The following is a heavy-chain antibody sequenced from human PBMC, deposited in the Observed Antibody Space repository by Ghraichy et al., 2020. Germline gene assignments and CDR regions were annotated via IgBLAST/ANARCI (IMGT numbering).Heavy chain of an antibody. Sequence: GGFLRLSCAASGFTFSSYAMSWVRQAPGKGLEWVSAISGSGGSTYYADSVKGRFTISRDNSKNTLYLQMNSLRAEDTAVYYCAKTCSSTSCYGAFDIWGQGTMVTVSS. CDR3: AKTCSSTSCYGAFDI. J-gene: IGHJ3*02. CDR2: ISGSGGST. CDR1: GFTFSSYA. D-gene: IGHD2-2*01. V-gene: IGHV3-23*01.